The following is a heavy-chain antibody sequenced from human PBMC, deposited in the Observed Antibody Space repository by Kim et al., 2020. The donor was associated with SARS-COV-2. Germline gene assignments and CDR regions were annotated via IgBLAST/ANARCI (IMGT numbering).Heavy chain of an antibody. Sequence: GESLKISCKGSGYSFTSYWIGWVRQMPGKGLEWMGIIYPGDSDTRYSPSFQGQVTIPADKSISTAYLQWSSLKASDTAMYYCARGTGVVVVVPAAIWFDPWGQGTLVTVSS. CDR3: ARGTGVVVVVPAAIWFDP. CDR2: IYPGDSDT. V-gene: IGHV5-51*01. CDR1: GYSFTSYW. J-gene: IGHJ5*02. D-gene: IGHD2-2*01.